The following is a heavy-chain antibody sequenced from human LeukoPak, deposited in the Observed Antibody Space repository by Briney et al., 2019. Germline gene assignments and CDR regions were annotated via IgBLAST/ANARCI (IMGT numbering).Heavy chain of an antibody. D-gene: IGHD6-13*01. CDR1: GGSISSYY. J-gene: IGHJ6*02. Sequence: SETLSLTCTVSGGSISSYYWSWIRQPPGKGLEWIGYIYYSGSTNYNPSLKSRVTISVDTSKNQFSLKLSSVTAADTAVYYCARVSYSSSWYGIPLYYYYGMDVWGRGTTVTVSS. CDR3: ARVSYSSSWYGIPLYYYYGMDV. V-gene: IGHV4-59*08. CDR2: IYYSGST.